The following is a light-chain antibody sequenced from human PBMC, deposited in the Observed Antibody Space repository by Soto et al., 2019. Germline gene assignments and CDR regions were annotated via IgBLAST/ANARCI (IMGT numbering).Light chain of an antibody. V-gene: IGKV4-1*01. CDR2: WAS. J-gene: IGKJ2*01. CDR3: QQYYSPPYN. Sequence: DIVMTQSPDSLAVSLGERATINCKSSQSVLYSSNNKNYLAWYQQKPGHPPKLLIYWASTRESGVPYRVSGSGSGTDFTPTISSLQAEDVAVYYCQQYYSPPYNFGQGTKLEIK. CDR1: QSVLYSSNNKNY.